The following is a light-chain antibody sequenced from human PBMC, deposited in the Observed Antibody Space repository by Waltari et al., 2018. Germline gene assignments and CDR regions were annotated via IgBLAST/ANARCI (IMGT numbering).Light chain of an antibody. CDR2: IDN. V-gene: IGLV1-44*01. CDR3: SSWHDRLNGWI. J-gene: IGLJ2*01. Sequence: QSVLIQPPSVSGTPGQRVTISCSGGTSDIGSNTVNWYQQLPGTAPKLLIYIDNERPAGVPARFSCSKSCTSASLTISGLQSEDEADYYCSSWHDRLNGWIFGGGTKLIV. CDR1: TSDIGSNT.